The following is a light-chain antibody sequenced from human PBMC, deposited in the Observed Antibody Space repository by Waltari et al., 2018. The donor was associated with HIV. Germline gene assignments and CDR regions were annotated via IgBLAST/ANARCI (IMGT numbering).Light chain of an antibody. V-gene: IGLV2-14*01. CDR3: CAYAGSTTYVI. J-gene: IGLJ2*01. CDR2: EVS. Sequence: QPPLTQPASVSGTPGQSITISCTGTSSDVGGYNYVSCYEQHPVKAPKLMIYEVSNRPSGVFNRFPDSKSGNTASRTISGLQAQDEADYSCCAYAGSTTYVIFGGGTKLTVL. CDR1: SSDVGGYNY.